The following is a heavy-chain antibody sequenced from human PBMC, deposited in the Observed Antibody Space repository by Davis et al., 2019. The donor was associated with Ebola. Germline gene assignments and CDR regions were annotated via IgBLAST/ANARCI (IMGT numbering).Heavy chain of an antibody. V-gene: IGHV4-59*08. J-gene: IGHJ6*02. D-gene: IGHD3-9*01. CDR3: ARSGDYDILTGPYYYYGMDV. CDR1: GGSISSYY. CDR2: IYYSGST. Sequence: SETLSLTCTVSGGSISSYYWSWIRQPPGKGLEWIGYIYYSGSTNYNPSLKSRVTISVDTSKNQFSLKLSSVTAADTAVYYCARSGDYDILTGPYYYYGMDVWGQGTTVTVSS.